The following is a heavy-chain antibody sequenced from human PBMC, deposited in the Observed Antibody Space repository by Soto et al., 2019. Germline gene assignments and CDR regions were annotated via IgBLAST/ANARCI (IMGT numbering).Heavy chain of an antibody. Sequence: SETLSLTCAVYCGSFSGYYWSWIRQPPGKGLEWIGEINHSGSTNYNPSLKSRVTISVDTSKNQFSLKLSSVTAADTAVYYCARLDIVVVPAAHRFYNWFDPWGQGTLVTVSS. D-gene: IGHD2-2*01. CDR3: ARLDIVVVPAAHRFYNWFDP. CDR2: INHSGST. J-gene: IGHJ5*02. CDR1: CGSFSGYY. V-gene: IGHV4-34*01.